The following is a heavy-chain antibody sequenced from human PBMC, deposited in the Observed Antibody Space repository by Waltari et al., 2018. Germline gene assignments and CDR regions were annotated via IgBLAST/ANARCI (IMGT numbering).Heavy chain of an antibody. J-gene: IGHJ3*02. Sequence: QVQLVQSGAEVKKPGSSVTVSCTASGGTVRSYAISWVRQAPGQGLEWMGRIIPILGIANYAQEFQGRVTITADKSTSTAYMELSSLRSEDTAVYYCARAKLDWAEAFDIWGQGTMVTVSS. CDR2: IIPILGIA. V-gene: IGHV1-69*09. CDR3: ARAKLDWAEAFDI. D-gene: IGHD3-9*01. CDR1: GGTVRSYA.